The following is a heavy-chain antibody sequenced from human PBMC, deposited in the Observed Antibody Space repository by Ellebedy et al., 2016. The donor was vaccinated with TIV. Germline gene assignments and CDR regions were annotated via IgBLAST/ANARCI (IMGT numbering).Heavy chain of an antibody. D-gene: IGHD1-26*01. J-gene: IGHJ4*02. CDR1: GGSISSYY. CDR3: ARERIVGATGGFDY. CDR2: IYTSGST. Sequence: SETLSLTCTVSGGSISSYYWSWIRQPAGKGLEWIGRIYTSGSTNYNPSLKSRVTMSVDTSKNQFSLKLSSVTAADTAVYYCARERIVGATGGFDYWGQGTLVTVSS. V-gene: IGHV4-4*07.